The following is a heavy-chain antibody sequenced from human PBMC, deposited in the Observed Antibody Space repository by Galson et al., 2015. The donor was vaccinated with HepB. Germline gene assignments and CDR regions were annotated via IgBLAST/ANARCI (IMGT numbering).Heavy chain of an antibody. Sequence: SLRLSCAASGFTFRDYSINWVRQAPGKGLEWVSYISAGSRYMYYADSVRGRFTISRDNAENSLHQQVNSLRAEDTGVYYCARAGYCGGDCYAIQRYWYFDLWGRGTLVTVSS. V-gene: IGHV3-21*01. D-gene: IGHD2-21*02. CDR3: ARAGYCGGDCYAIQRYWYFDL. J-gene: IGHJ2*01. CDR1: GFTFRDYS. CDR2: ISAGSRYM.